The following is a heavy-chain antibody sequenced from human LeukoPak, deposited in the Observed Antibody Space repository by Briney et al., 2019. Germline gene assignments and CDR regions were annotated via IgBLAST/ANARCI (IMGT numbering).Heavy chain of an antibody. D-gene: IGHD4-11*01. CDR2: IEYDENRK. CDR3: ARGYGENSDYHLKY. J-gene: IGHJ4*02. V-gene: IGHV3-30*04. Sequence: GRSLRLSCAASGFTFSSYAMHWVRQAPGKGPEWVAVIEYDENRKYYEDSVKGRFTISRDNSKNMLYLQINSLTTEDTAVYYCARGYGENSDYHLKYWGQGTLVTVSS. CDR1: GFTFSSYA.